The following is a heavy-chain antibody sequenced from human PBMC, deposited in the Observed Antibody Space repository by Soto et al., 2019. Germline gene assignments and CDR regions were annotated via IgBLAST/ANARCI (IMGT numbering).Heavy chain of an antibody. J-gene: IGHJ6*04. CDR2: IKESGSSK. CDR1: GFTFSSYW. Sequence: GGSLRLSCAASGFTFSSYWMSWVRQAPGKGLEWVADIKESGSSKYYVDSVKGRFTISRDNSKNTLYLQLNSLRAEDTAVYYCAKGVELDVWGNGTTVTVSS. CDR3: AKGVELDV. V-gene: IGHV3-7*03. D-gene: IGHD1-26*01.